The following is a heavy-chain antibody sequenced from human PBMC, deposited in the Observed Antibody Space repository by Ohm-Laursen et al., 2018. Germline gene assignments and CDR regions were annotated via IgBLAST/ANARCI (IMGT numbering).Heavy chain of an antibody. J-gene: IGHJ4*02. CDR3: AKDLASRIYSSGWLPYYFDY. V-gene: IGHV3-7*03. CDR2: IKQDGGGK. D-gene: IGHD6-19*01. Sequence: SLRLSCSASGFTFSSYWMNWVRQAPGKGLEWVASIKQDGGGKYYVDSVKGRFTISRDTAKNSLYLQMNSLRAEDTAVYYCAKDLASRIYSSGWLPYYFDYWGQGTLVTVSS. CDR1: GFTFSSYW.